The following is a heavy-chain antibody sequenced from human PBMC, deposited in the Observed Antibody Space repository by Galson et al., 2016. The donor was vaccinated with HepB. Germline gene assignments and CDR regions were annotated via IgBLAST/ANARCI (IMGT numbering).Heavy chain of an antibody. CDR1: GFALGTYW. CDR2: ITTDGYMT. CDR3: ARDSGIADSFDY. D-gene: IGHD3-10*01. Sequence: SLRLSCAASGFALGTYWIHWVRQVPGKGLVWVSRITTDGYMTRYADSVKGRFTTSRDNAKNTVYLQMNSLRAEDTAVYYCARDSGIADSFDYWGQGTLVTVSS. V-gene: IGHV3-74*01. J-gene: IGHJ4*02.